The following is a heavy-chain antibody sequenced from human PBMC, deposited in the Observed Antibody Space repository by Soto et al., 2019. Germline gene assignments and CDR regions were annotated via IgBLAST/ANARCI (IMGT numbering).Heavy chain of an antibody. CDR2: IYYSGST. Sequence: SETLSLTCTVSGGSISSGGYYWSWIRQHPGKGLEWIGYIYYSGSTYYNPSLKSRVTISVDTSKNQFSLKLSSVTAADTAVYYCAQFYSISSSWERKVRGYFDYWGQGTLVTVSS. CDR3: AQFYSISSSWERKVRGYFDY. D-gene: IGHD6-13*01. V-gene: IGHV4-31*03. CDR1: GGSISSGGYY. J-gene: IGHJ4*02.